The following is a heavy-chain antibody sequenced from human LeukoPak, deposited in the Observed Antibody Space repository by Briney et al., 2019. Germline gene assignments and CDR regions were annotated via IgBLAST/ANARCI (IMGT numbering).Heavy chain of an antibody. J-gene: IGHJ5*02. CDR3: AREIIAAAGRDWFDP. Sequence: ASVKVSCKASGYTFTSYGISWVRQAPGQGLEWMGWISAYNGNTNYAQKLQGRVTMTTDTSTSTAYMELRSLRSDDTAVYYCAREIIAAAGRDWFDPWGQGTLVTVSS. D-gene: IGHD6-13*01. CDR2: ISAYNGNT. V-gene: IGHV1-18*01. CDR1: GYTFTSYG.